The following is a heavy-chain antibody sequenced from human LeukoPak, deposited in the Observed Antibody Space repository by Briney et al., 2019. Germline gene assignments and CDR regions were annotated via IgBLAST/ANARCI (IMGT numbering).Heavy chain of an antibody. D-gene: IGHD2-15*01. CDR2: INSNGRST. CDR1: GFPFSSYA. CDR3: ARRPMNCWGALFDY. V-gene: IGHV3-64*01. Sequence: GRSLRLSCAASGFPFSSYAMHWVRQAPGKGLEYVSSINSNGRSTYSGNSVKGRFTISRDNSKNKLYLQMCTQRSDYMSVYYFARRPMNCWGALFDYWGQGSLVTVSS. J-gene: IGHJ4*02.